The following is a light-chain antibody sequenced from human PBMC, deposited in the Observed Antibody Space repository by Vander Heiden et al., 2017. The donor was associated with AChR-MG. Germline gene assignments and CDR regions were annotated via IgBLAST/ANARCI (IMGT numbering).Light chain of an antibody. CDR3: QSYDSSNHVV. Sequence: NFMLTQPHSVSESPGKPVTISCTRSSGNIASQYVQWYQQRPGSAPTTVIYEDSQRPSGVPDRFSGSIDSSSNSASLTISGLKTEDEADYYCQSYDSSNHVVFGGGTKLTVL. J-gene: IGLJ2*01. CDR1: SGNIASQY. V-gene: IGLV6-57*03. CDR2: EDS.